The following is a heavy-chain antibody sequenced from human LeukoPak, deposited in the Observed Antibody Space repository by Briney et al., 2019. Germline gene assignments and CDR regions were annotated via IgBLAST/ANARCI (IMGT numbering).Heavy chain of an antibody. V-gene: IGHV1-69*05. Sequence: GASVKVSCKASGGTFSSYAISWVRQAPGQGLEWMGGIIPIFGTANYAQKFQGRVTITTDESTSTAYMELSSLRSEDTAVYYCARGPHYYDSSGYYSFDYWGQGTLVTVSS. CDR3: ARGPHYYDSSGYYSFDY. J-gene: IGHJ4*02. CDR1: GGTFSSYA. D-gene: IGHD3-22*01. CDR2: IIPIFGTA.